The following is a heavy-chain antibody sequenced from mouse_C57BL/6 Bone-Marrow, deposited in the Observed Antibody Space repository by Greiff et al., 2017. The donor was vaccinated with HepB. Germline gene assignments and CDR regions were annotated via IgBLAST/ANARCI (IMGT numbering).Heavy chain of an antibody. V-gene: IGHV5-9-1*02. J-gene: IGHJ1*03. CDR1: GFTFSSYA. CDR2: ISSGGDYI. D-gene: IGHD1-1*01. Sequence: EVQGVESGEGLVKPGGSLKLSCAASGFTFSSYAMSWVRQTPEKRLEWVAYISSGGDYIYYADTVKGRFTISRDNARNTLYLQMSSLKSEDTAMYYCTRENYYGSSPYWYFDVWGTGTTVTVSS. CDR3: TRENYYGSSPYWYFDV.